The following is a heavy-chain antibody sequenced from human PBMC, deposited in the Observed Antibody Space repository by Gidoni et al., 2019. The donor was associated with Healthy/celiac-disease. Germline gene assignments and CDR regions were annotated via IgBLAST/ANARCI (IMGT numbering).Heavy chain of an antibody. CDR1: GFTFSSYA. D-gene: IGHD3-10*01. V-gene: IGHV3-30-3*01. CDR3: ARELVRFGDGDYYYGMDV. CDR2: ISYDGSNK. J-gene: IGHJ6*02. Sequence: QVQLVESGGGVVQPGRSLRLSCAASGFTFSSYAMHWVRQAPGKGLEWVAVISYDGSNKYYADSVKGRFTISRDNSKNTLYLQMNSLRAEDTAVYYCARELVRFGDGDYYYGMDVWGQGTTVTVSS.